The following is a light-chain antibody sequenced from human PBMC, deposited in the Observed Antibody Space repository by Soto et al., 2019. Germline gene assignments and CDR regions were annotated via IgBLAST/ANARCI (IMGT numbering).Light chain of an antibody. CDR1: QSVSYSSISENY. Sequence: DIVMTQSPDSLAVSLGERATINCKSSQSVSYSSISENYLTWYQQKPGQPPKLFIYWASARESGVPDRFSGSGSGTNFTLTISSLQAEDVAIYYCQQYYTTPFTFGPGTKVEI. J-gene: IGKJ3*01. V-gene: IGKV4-1*01. CDR3: QQYYTTPFT. CDR2: WAS.